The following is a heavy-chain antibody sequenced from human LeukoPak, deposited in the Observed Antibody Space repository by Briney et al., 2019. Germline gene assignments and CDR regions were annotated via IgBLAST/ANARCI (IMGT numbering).Heavy chain of an antibody. CDR2: ISGSGGST. J-gene: IGHJ4*02. Sequence: PGGSLRLSCAASGFTFSSYAMSWVRRAPGKGLEWVSAISGSGGSTYYADSVKGRFTISRDNSKNTLYLQMNSLRAEDTAVYYCAKVGGYYDFWSGYYTPWFDYWGQGTLVTVSS. CDR3: AKVGGYYDFWSGYYTPWFDY. D-gene: IGHD3-3*01. V-gene: IGHV3-23*01. CDR1: GFTFSSYA.